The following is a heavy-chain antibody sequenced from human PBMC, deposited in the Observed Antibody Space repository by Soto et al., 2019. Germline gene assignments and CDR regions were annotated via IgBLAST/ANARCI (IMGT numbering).Heavy chain of an antibody. CDR1: GGSISSYY. CDR3: ARDTYYYDSATDAFDI. V-gene: IGHV4-59*01. J-gene: IGHJ3*02. D-gene: IGHD3-22*01. CDR2: IYYSGST. Sequence: SETLSLTFTISGGSISSYYWSLIWQPPGKGLEWIGYIYYSGSTNYNPSLKSRVTISVDTSKNQFSLKLSSVTAADTAVYYCARDTYYYDSATDAFDIWGQGTMVT.